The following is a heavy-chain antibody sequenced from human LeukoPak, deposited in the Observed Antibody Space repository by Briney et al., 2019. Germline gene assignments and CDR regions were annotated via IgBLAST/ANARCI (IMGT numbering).Heavy chain of an antibody. CDR1: RFTFSTYW. CDR3: ARGTEGFDY. CDR2: IKQDGGEK. V-gene: IGHV3-7*01. J-gene: IGHJ4*02. Sequence: GGSLRLSCAASRFTFSTYWMNWVRQAPGKGLEWVANIKQDGGEKYYVDSVKGRFTISRDNAKSSLYLQMHSLRAEDTAVYYCARGTEGFDYWGQGTLATVSS.